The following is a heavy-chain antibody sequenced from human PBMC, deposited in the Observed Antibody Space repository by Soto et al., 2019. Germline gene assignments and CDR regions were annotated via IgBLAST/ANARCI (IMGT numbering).Heavy chain of an antibody. Sequence: SETLSLTCTVSGVSISSGGYYWSWIRQHPGKGLEWIGYIYYSGSTYYNPSLKSRVTISVDTSKNQFSLKLSSVTAADTAVYYCAVNYGDYDIEYFQHWGQGTLVTVSS. CDR2: IYYSGST. D-gene: IGHD4-17*01. CDR1: GVSISSGGYY. J-gene: IGHJ1*01. V-gene: IGHV4-31*03. CDR3: AVNYGDYDIEYFQH.